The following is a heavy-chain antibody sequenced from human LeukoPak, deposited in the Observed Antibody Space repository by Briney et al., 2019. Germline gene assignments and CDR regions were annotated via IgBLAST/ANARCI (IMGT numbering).Heavy chain of an antibody. D-gene: IGHD1-1*01. Sequence: ASVKVSCQASGYTFTSYYMHWVRQATGQGLEWMGIINPSGGSPSYAQKFQGRVTKTRDTSTSTVYMELSSVGSEDTAVYYCARADYEGNNWNDDAFDIWGQGTMVTVSS. CDR2: INPSGGSP. V-gene: IGHV1-46*01. CDR3: ARADYEGNNWNDDAFDI. J-gene: IGHJ3*02. CDR1: GYTFTSYY.